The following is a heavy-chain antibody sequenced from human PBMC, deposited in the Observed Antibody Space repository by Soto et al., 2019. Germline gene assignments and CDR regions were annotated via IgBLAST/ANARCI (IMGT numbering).Heavy chain of an antibody. D-gene: IGHD3-10*01. Sequence: QLQLQESGPGLVKPSETLSLTCTVSGGSISSSSYYWDWIRQPPGKGLEWIGSIYYSGSTYYNPSLKSRVTISVDTSKNQFSLKLSSVTAADTAVYYCARLQEQLYYLDYWGQGTLVTVSS. CDR2: IYYSGST. V-gene: IGHV4-39*01. CDR3: ARLQEQLYYLDY. J-gene: IGHJ4*02. CDR1: GGSISSSSYY.